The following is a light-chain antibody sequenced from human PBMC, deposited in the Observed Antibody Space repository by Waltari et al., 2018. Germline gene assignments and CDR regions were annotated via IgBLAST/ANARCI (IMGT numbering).Light chain of an antibody. V-gene: IGLV2-14*01. CDR2: EVN. CDR1: SGDVGGYQY. J-gene: IGLJ2*01. Sequence: QSVLTQPASVSGSPGQSITISCAGASGDVGGYQYVAWYQQHPGKVPKLLIYEVNTRPSGVSSRFSGSKSGDTASLTISRLQAEDEADYYCSSYISSATLVVFGGGTKLTVL. CDR3: SSYISSATLVV.